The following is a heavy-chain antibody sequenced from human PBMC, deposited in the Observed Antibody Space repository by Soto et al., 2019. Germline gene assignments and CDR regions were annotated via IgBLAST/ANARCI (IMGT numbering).Heavy chain of an antibody. CDR3: AKDRGYSYGYVDY. CDR1: GFTFSSYG. D-gene: IGHD5-18*01. Sequence: GGSLRLSCAASGFTFSSYGMHWVRQAPGKGLEWVAVISYDGSNKYYADSVKGRFTISRDNSKNTLYLQMNSLRAEDTAVYYCAKDRGYSYGYVDYWGQGNLVTVSS. V-gene: IGHV3-30*18. J-gene: IGHJ4*02. CDR2: ISYDGSNK.